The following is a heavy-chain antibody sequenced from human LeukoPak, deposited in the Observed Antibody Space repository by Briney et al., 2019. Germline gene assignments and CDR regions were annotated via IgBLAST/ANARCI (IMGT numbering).Heavy chain of an antibody. Sequence: GGSLTLPCAPCGLTVSSNYMNWVRQAPGKGLEWVSIIYGGGTTFYADSVKGRFTISRDNSKNTMYLQMNSLRAEDTAVYYCARSTRALVPTADDAFDIWGQGTMVTVS. CDR1: GLTVSSNY. J-gene: IGHJ3*02. CDR3: ARSTRALVPTADDAFDI. V-gene: IGHV3-66*02. CDR2: IYGGGTT. D-gene: IGHD2-2*01.